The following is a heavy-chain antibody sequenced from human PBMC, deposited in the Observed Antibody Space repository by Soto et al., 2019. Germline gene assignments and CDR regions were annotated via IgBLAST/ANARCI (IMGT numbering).Heavy chain of an antibody. CDR2: INHSGST. CDR3: ARGKWLRSSFDY. D-gene: IGHD5-12*01. J-gene: IGHJ4*02. V-gene: IGHV4-34*01. CDR1: GGSFSGYY. Sequence: PSETLSLTCAVYGGSFSGYYWSWIRQPPGKGLEWIGEINHSGSTNYNPSLKSRATISVDTSKNQFSLKLSSVTAADTAVYYCARGKWLRSSFDYWGQGTLVTVS.